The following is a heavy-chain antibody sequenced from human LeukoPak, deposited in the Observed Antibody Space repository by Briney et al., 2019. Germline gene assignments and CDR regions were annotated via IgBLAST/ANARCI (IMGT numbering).Heavy chain of an antibody. CDR2: ISSSSSYI. Sequence: GGSLRLSCAASGFTFSSYSMNWVRQAPGKGLEWVSSISSSSSYIYYADSVEGRFTISRDNAKNSLYLQMNSLRAEDTAVYYCARDKGYYYYGMDVWGQGTTVTVSS. CDR1: GFTFSSYS. V-gene: IGHV3-21*01. J-gene: IGHJ6*02. CDR3: ARDKGYYYYGMDV.